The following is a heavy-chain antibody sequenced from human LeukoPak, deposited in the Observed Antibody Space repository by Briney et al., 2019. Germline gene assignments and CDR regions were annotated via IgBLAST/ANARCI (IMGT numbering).Heavy chain of an antibody. V-gene: IGHV1-2*02. Sequence: ASVKVSCKASGYTFTGYYMHWVRQAPGQGLEWMGWINPNSGGTNYAQKLQGRVTMTTDTSTSTAYMELRSLRSDDTAVYYCAREGVGSSGYFYSDDAFDIWGQGTMVTVSS. CDR1: GYTFTGYY. D-gene: IGHD3-22*01. CDR2: INPNSGGT. J-gene: IGHJ3*02. CDR3: AREGVGSSGYFYSDDAFDI.